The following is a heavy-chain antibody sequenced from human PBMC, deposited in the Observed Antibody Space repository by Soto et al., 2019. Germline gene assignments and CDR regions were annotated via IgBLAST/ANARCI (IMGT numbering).Heavy chain of an antibody. CDR3: ATWRERENAYDV. CDR2: LYDLDGS. Sequence: DVQLVESGGGLIQPGEPLRLSCAAFGFTISGKKYVAWVRQAPGKGLEWVSALYDLDGSFYAASVKGRFTTSSDSSKTTVYLQMNDLRPDDTAVYYCATWRERENAYDVWGQGTTVTVSS. J-gene: IGHJ3*01. V-gene: IGHV3-53*01. CDR1: GFTISGKKY. D-gene: IGHD1-1*01.